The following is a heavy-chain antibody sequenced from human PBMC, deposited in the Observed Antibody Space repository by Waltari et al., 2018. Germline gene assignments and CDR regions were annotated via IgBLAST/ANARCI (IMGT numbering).Heavy chain of an antibody. V-gene: IGHV1-69*01. CDR3: AREEQIAVAGTGNGGMDV. CDR2: IIPIFGTA. CDR1: GGTFSSYA. D-gene: IGHD6-19*01. J-gene: IGHJ6*02. Sequence: QVQLVQSGAEVKKPGSSVKVSCKASGGTFSSYAISWVRQAPGQGLEWMGGIIPIFGTANYAQKFQGRVTITADESTSTAYMELSSLRSEDTAVYYCAREEQIAVAGTGNGGMDVWGQGTTVTVSS.